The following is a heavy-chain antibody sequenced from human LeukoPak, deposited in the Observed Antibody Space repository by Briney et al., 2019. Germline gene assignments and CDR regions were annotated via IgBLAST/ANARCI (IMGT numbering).Heavy chain of an antibody. D-gene: IGHD3-16*02. CDR3: ARVSGMITFGGVIATFDY. Sequence: ASAKVSCKASGYTFTGYYMHWVRQAPGQGLEWMGWINPNSGGTNYAQKFQGRVTMTRDTSISTAYMELSRLRSDDTAVYYCARVSGMITFGGVIATFDYWGQGTLVTVSS. J-gene: IGHJ4*02. V-gene: IGHV1-2*02. CDR2: INPNSGGT. CDR1: GYTFTGYY.